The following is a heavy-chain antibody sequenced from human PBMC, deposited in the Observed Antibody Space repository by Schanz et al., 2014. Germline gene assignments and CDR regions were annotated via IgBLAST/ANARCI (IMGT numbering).Heavy chain of an antibody. CDR1: GYTFTSYG. CDR3: ARVSMEFERGKSYYYYMDV. CDR2: ISAYNGNT. V-gene: IGHV1-18*01. D-gene: IGHD3-10*01. Sequence: QVQLVQSGAEVKKPGASVKVSCKASGYTFTSYGINWVRQAPGQGLEWMGWISAYNGNTNYAQKLQGRVTMTTDTSTSTAYMELNSLTSEDTAVYYCARVSMEFERGKSYYYYMDVWGRGTTVTVSS. J-gene: IGHJ6*03.